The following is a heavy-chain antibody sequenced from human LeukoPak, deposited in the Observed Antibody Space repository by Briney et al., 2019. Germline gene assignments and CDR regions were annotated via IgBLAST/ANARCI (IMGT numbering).Heavy chain of an antibody. D-gene: IGHD1-26*01. Sequence: PGGSLRLSCAASGFTFSSYGIHWVRQAPGKGLEWVAAISSDGSNKHFADSVKGRFTISRDNSKNTLYLQMSSLTVDDTAVYYCVKGVQGLRGSNSWEYFHHWGQGTLVTVSS. J-gene: IGHJ1*01. CDR2: ISSDGSNK. CDR1: GFTFSSYG. V-gene: IGHV3-30*18. CDR3: VKGVQGLRGSNSWEYFHH.